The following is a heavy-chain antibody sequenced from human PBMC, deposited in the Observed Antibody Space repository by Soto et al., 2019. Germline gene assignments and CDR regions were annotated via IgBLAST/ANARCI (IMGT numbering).Heavy chain of an antibody. CDR1: GFTFSSYD. D-gene: IGHD3-9*01. J-gene: IGHJ4*02. CDR2: IGIAGDT. CDR3: ARDWDDILILGY. V-gene: IGHV3-13*04. Sequence: GGSLRLSCAASGFTFSSYDLHGVRQATGKGLEWVSGIGIAGDTHYPGSVKGRFTISRENAKNSLYLQMNSLRAGDTAVYYCARDWDDILILGYWGQGTLVTVS.